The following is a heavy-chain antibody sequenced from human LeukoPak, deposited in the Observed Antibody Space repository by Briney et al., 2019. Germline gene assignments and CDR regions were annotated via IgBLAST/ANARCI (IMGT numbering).Heavy chain of an antibody. J-gene: IGHJ6*02. V-gene: IGHV3-30-3*01. CDR1: GFTFSSYA. D-gene: IGHD6-13*01. Sequence: PGGSLRLSCAASGFTFSSYAMHWVRQAPGKGLEWVAVISYDGSNKYYADSVKGRFTISRDNSKNTLYLQMNSLRAEDTAVYYCARDLRQQLATGVYYYYGMDVWGQGTTVTVSS. CDR2: ISYDGSNK. CDR3: ARDLRQQLATGVYYYYGMDV.